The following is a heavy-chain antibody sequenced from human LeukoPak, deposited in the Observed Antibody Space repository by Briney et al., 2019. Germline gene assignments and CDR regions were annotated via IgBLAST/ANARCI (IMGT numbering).Heavy chain of an antibody. CDR3: AREVVGNGWPPHFDDY. D-gene: IGHD2-15*01. CDR1: GYTFTSYY. J-gene: IGHJ4*02. CDR2: INPSGGST. V-gene: IGHV1-46*01. Sequence: ASVKVSCKASGYTFTSYYMHWVRQAPGQGLEWMGLINPSGGSTSYAQKFQGRVTMTRDTSTSTVYMELSSLRSEDTAVYYCAREVVGNGWPPHFDDYWGQGTLVTVSS.